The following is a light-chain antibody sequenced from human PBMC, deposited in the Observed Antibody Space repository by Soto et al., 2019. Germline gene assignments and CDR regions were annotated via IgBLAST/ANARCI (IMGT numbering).Light chain of an antibody. CDR2: GAS. V-gene: IGKV3-15*01. CDR3: QHYNNWPPLT. J-gene: IGKJ4*01. CDR1: QSVSSN. Sequence: EIVMTQSPATLSVSPGERATLSCRASQSVSSNLAWYQQKPGQAPRLLIYGASTSATGIPARFSGSGSGTEFTLTISSLQSEDFAVHYCQHYNNWPPLTFGGGTKVEIK.